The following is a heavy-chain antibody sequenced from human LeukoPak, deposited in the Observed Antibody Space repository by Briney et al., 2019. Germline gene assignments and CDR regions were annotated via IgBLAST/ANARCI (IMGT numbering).Heavy chain of an antibody. V-gene: IGHV3-23*01. D-gene: IGHD3-16*01. CDR3: AKRFTFGGVLWDY. CDR2: ISGSGAST. Sequence: GGSLRLSCAASGFTFKSYAMSWVRQAPGKGLEWGSTISGSGASTHYADTVQGRFTISRDTSKNPLYRQMNSLRAEDTAVYYCAKRFTFGGVLWDYWGQGTLVTVSS. CDR1: GFTFKSYA. J-gene: IGHJ4*02.